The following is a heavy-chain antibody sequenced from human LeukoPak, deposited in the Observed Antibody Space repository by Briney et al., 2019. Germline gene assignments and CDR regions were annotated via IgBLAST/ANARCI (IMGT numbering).Heavy chain of an antibody. J-gene: IGHJ5*02. CDR1: GFAFSSYE. Sequence: GGSLRLSCAASGFAFSSYEMNWVRQAPGKGLEWVSYISSSGSTIYYADSVKGRFTISRDNAKNSLYLQMNGLRAEDTAVYYCARHLEEGWFDPWGQGTLVTVSS. V-gene: IGHV3-48*03. CDR3: ARHLEEGWFDP. CDR2: ISSSGSTI. D-gene: IGHD5-24*01.